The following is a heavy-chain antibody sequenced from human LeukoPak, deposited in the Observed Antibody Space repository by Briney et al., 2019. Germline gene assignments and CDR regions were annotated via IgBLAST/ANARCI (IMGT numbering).Heavy chain of an antibody. J-gene: IGHJ4*02. Sequence: PSETLSLTCTVSGGSISSSYSYWGWIRQPPGKGLEWNGNIYYSGGTYYSPSLTSRVTVSVDTSENQFSLKLSSVTAADTTVYYCARLQDFDWLFDNWGQGTLVTVSS. CDR3: ARLQDFDWLFDN. CDR1: GGSISSSYSY. CDR2: IYYSGGT. D-gene: IGHD3-9*01. V-gene: IGHV4-39*07.